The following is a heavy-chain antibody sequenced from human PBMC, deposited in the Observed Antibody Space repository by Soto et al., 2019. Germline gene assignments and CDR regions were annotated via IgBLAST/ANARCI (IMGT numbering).Heavy chain of an antibody. J-gene: IGHJ6*02. V-gene: IGHV4-39*01. D-gene: IGHD1-26*01. CDR1: GGSISSSSYY. CDR3: ARGGMDV. Sequence: QLQLQESGPGLVKPSETLSLTCTVSGGSISSSSYYWGWIRQPPGKGVEWIGSIYYSGSTYYNPSLKSRVTISVDTSKNQFSLKLSSVTAADTAVYYCARGGMDVWGQGTTVTVSS. CDR2: IYYSGST.